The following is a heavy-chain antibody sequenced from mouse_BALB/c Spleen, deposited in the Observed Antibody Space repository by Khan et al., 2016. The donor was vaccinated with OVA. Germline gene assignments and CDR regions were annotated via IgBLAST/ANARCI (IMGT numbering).Heavy chain of an antibody. Sequence: VQLVESGAELVRPGTSVKMSCKAAGYTFTNYWIGWVKQRPGHGLEWIGDIYPGGGYTNYNEKFKGKATLTADTSSRTAYMQLSSLTSEDSAVYYCARGGAARATWDYFDYWGQGTSLTVSS. D-gene: IGHD3-1*01. CDR1: GYTFTNYW. J-gene: IGHJ2*03. CDR2: IYPGGGYT. CDR3: ARGGAARATWDYFDY. V-gene: IGHV1-63*02.